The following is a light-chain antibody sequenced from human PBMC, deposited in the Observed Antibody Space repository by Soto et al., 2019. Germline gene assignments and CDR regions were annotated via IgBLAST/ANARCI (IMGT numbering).Light chain of an antibody. CDR1: QSVSSNN. J-gene: IGKJ5*01. CDR2: GAS. V-gene: IGKV3-20*01. CDR3: QQYDNSIT. Sequence: EIVLTQSPGPLSLSPGETATLSCRASQSVSSNNLAWYHQKPGQTPRLLIYGASSRATGIPDRFSGSGSGTDFNLTISRLEPEYFAVYYCQQYDNSITFGQGTRLEI.